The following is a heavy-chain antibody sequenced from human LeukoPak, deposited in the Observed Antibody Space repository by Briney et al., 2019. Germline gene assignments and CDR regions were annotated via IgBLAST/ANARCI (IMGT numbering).Heavy chain of an antibody. CDR3: ARSYNGYESKPDY. D-gene: IGHD5-12*01. CDR2: ISNSGGRT. V-gene: IGHV3-23*01. CDR1: GFTFSSYA. J-gene: IGHJ4*02. Sequence: GGSLRLSCAASGFTFSSYAMSWVRQAPGKGLEWVSSISNSGGRTFYTDSVKGRFTISRDNSKITLYLQMNSLRAEDTAVYYCARSYNGYESKPDYWGQGTLVTVSS.